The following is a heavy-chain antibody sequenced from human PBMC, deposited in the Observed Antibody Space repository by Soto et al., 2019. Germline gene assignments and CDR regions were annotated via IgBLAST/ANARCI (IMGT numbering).Heavy chain of an antibody. CDR3: AKDPRGIAAAETLPYYFDY. D-gene: IGHD6-13*01. Sequence: GGSLRLSCAASGFTFSSYAMSWVRQAPGKGLEWVSAISGSGGSTYYADSVKGRFTISRDNSKNTLYLQMNSLRAEDTAVYYCAKDPRGIAAAETLPYYFDYWGQGTLVTVSS. J-gene: IGHJ4*02. CDR1: GFTFSSYA. V-gene: IGHV3-23*01. CDR2: ISGSGGST.